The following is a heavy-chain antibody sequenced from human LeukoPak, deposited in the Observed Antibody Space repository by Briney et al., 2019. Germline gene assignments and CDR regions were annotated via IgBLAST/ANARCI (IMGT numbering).Heavy chain of an antibody. D-gene: IGHD3-10*01. J-gene: IGHJ4*01. CDR2: ISGSGGNT. V-gene: IGHV3-23*01. CDR1: GFTFSRNG. Sequence: GGSLRLSCAASGFTFSRNGMTWVRQAPGKGLEWVSAISGSGGNTYYADSVKGRFTISRDNSKNTLYLQMNSLRAEDTAVYYCAKDRRAGSYDYWGHGTLVT. CDR3: AKDRRAGSYDY.